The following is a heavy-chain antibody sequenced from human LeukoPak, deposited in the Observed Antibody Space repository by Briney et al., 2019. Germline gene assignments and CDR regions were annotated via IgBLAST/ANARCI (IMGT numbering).Heavy chain of an antibody. CDR3: GRRPAVDGPIDN. CDR1: GVSLHRSF. V-gene: IGHV4-59*01. CDR2: IYSSGTT. J-gene: IGHJ4*02. Sequence: KPSETLPLTCVVSGVSLHRSFWTWVRQPPGKGLEWIGRIYSSGTTDYSPSLKSRLTISIDTSKNQFSLRLASMTAADTAVYFCGRRPAVDGPIDNWGQGILVAVSS. D-gene: IGHD3/OR15-3a*01.